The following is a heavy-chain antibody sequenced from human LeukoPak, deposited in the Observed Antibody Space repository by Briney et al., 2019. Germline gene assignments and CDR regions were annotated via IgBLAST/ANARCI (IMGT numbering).Heavy chain of an antibody. Sequence: GGSLRLSCAASGFTFSSYSMNWVRQAPGKGLEWVALLPPDGSYQYYADSLKGRFTISRDNFKNALYLQMNSLRLEDTAVYYCARGLHDRSWYGAHWGQGTLLSVSS. J-gene: IGHJ4*02. CDR2: LPPDGSYQ. D-gene: IGHD6-13*01. V-gene: IGHV3-30*03. CDR3: ARGLHDRSWYGAH. CDR1: GFTFSSYS.